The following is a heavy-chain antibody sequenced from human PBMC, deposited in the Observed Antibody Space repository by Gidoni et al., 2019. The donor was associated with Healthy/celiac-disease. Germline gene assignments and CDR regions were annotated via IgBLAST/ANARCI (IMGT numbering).Heavy chain of an antibody. V-gene: IGHV1-45*02. CDR2: ITPFNGNT. CDR1: GYTFTYRY. Sequence: QMQLVQSGAEVKKTGSSVKVSCKASGYTFTYRYLHWVRQAPGQALEWMGWITPFNGNTNYAQKFQDRVTITRDRSMSTAYMELSSLRSEDTAMYYCARSWVSCYLSGHSSSCHEGAFDIWGQGTMVTVSS. J-gene: IGHJ3*02. D-gene: IGHD6-13*01. CDR3: ARSWVSCYLSGHSSSCHEGAFDI.